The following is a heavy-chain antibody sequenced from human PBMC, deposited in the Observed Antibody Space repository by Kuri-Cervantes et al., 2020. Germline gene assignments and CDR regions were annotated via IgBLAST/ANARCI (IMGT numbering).Heavy chain of an antibody. Sequence: GGSLRLSCAASGFTFSSYWMSWVRQAPGKGLEWVSSISSSSSYIYYADSVKGRFTISRDNAKNSLYLQMNSLRAEDTAVYYCARNYDYVWGSYPRYFDLWGRGTLVTVSS. D-gene: IGHD3-16*01. CDR3: ARNYDYVWGSYPRYFDL. CDR1: GFTFSSYW. V-gene: IGHV3-21*01. CDR2: ISSSSSYI. J-gene: IGHJ2*01.